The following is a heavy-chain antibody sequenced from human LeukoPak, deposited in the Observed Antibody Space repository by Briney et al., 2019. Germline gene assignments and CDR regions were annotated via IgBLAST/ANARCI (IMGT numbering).Heavy chain of an antibody. V-gene: IGHV4-31*03. Sequence: SETLSLTCTVSGGSISSGGYYWSWIRQHPGKGLEWIGYIYYSGSTYYNPSLKSRVTISVDTSKNQFSLKLSSVTAADTAVYYCARHTGYDYVWGSYMSLNWFDPWGQGTLVTVSS. CDR3: ARHTGYDYVWGSYMSLNWFDP. D-gene: IGHD3-16*01. CDR2: IYYSGST. J-gene: IGHJ5*02. CDR1: GGSISSGGYY.